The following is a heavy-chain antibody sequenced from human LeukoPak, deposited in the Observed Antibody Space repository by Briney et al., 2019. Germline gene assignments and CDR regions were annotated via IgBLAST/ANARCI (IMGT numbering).Heavy chain of an antibody. V-gene: IGHV3-15*01. CDR2: IKSKTDGGTT. D-gene: IGHD5-24*01. CDR3: STRINRDGYNWAYDS. Sequence: GGSLRLSCAASGFTFNNAWMSWVRQAPGKGPEWVARIKSKTDGGTTDYAAPVKGRFTISRDDSKNTLYLQMNSLKTEDTGVYYCSTRINRDGYNWAYDSWGQGTLVTVSS. CDR1: GFTFNNAW. J-gene: IGHJ4*02.